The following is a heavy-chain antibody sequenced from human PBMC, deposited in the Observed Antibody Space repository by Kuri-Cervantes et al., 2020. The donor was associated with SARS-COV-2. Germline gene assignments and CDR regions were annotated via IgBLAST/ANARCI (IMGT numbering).Heavy chain of an antibody. CDR1: GFTVSSNY. CDR3: AKGDNWNDAMDV. V-gene: IGHV3-53*01. CDR2: IYSGGST. D-gene: IGHD1-1*01. J-gene: IGHJ6*02. Sequence: GESLKISCAASGFTVSSNYMSWVRQAPGKGLEWVSVIYSGGSTYYADSVKGRFTISRDNSKNTLYLQMNSLRAEDTAVYYCAKGDNWNDAMDVWGQGTTVTVSS.